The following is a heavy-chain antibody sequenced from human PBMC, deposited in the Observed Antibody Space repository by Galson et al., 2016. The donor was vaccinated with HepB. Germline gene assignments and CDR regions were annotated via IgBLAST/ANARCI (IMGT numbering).Heavy chain of an antibody. J-gene: IGHJ4*02. CDR1: GYSFSYYG. CDR2: FDTDDGET. CDR3: ATGPVSFDY. Sequence: SVKASCKASGYSFSYYGISWVRQAPGHGLAWMGGFDTDDGETIYAQKFQGRVTMTENTSTDTAYMELSSLRSEDTAVYYCATGPVSFDYWGQGTLVTVSS. V-gene: IGHV1-24*01.